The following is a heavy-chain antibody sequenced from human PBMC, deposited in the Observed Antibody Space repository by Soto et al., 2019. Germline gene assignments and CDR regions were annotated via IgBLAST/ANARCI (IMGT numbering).Heavy chain of an antibody. Sequence: GARQIACEVSGLAFNSSGINWVRQDPGKGLEWVSSISKSDYTYYSDSVKGRFTISRDNAKNSVYLQMNTLRVEDTDVYYSAREDSIIIPAVSDFWGQGTPVTVYS. J-gene: IGHJ4*02. CDR3: AREDSIIIPAVSDF. V-gene: IGHV3-21*01. D-gene: IGHD2-2*01. CDR1: GLAFNSSG. CDR2: ISKSDYT.